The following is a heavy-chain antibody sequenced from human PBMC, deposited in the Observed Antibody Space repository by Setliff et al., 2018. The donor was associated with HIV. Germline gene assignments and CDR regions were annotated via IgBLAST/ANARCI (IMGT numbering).Heavy chain of an antibody. D-gene: IGHD5-12*01. CDR3: ARDGGVATIWKSALDY. CDR2: ITRDGTEK. CDR1: GFTFSNYW. J-gene: IGHJ4*02. Sequence: PGGSLRLSCAASGFTFSNYWMTWVRQAPGKGLEWVAQITRDGTEKNYVDSVKGRVTISRDNAKNSLYLQRNCLRAEDTALYYCARDGGVATIWKSALDYGGQGTLVTVSS. V-gene: IGHV3-7*03.